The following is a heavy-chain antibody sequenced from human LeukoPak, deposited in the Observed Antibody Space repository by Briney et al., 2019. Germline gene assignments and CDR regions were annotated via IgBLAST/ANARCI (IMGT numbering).Heavy chain of an antibody. CDR2: INTDGSST. CDR1: GFTFSSYW. J-gene: IGHJ3*02. V-gene: IGHV3-74*01. Sequence: GGSLRLSCAASGFTFSSYWMHWVRQAPGKGLVWVSRINTDGSSTSYADSVKGRFTISRDNAKNTLYLQMNSLRAEDTAVYYCVKVIGYCSSTSCPVSAFDIWGQGTMVTVSS. CDR3: VKVIGYCSSTSCPVSAFDI. D-gene: IGHD2-2*01.